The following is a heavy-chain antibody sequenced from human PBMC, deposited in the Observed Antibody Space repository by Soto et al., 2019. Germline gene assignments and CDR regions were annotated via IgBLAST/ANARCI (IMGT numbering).Heavy chain of an antibody. CDR1: GFTFSSYE. Sequence: PGGSLRLSCAASGFTFSSYEMNWVRQAPGKGLEWVSYISSSGSSTYYADSVKGRFTISRDNAKNSLYLQMNSLRAEDTAVYYCARLVRLDYWGQGTPVTVSS. J-gene: IGHJ4*02. CDR3: ARLVRLDY. CDR2: ISSSGSST. V-gene: IGHV3-48*03. D-gene: IGHD1-26*01.